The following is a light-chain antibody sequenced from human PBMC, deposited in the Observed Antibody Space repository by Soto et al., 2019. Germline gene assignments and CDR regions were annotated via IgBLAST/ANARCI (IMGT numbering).Light chain of an antibody. CDR2: GAS. V-gene: IGKV3-15*01. CDR3: QQYYDWPPLT. Sequence: EIVMTQSPATLSVSPGERATLSCRASQSVSRNLAWYQQKPGQAPRLLIYGASTRATGIPARFSGSGSGTEFILTISSLQSEDFAVYYCQQYYDWPPLTFGGGTKVEIK. CDR1: QSVSRN. J-gene: IGKJ4*01.